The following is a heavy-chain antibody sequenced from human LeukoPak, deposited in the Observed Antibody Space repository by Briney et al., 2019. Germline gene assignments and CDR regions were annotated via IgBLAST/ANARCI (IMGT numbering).Heavy chain of an antibody. D-gene: IGHD5-24*01. Sequence: ASVKVSCKASGYTFTGYYMHWVRQATGQGLEWMGWMNPNSGNTGYAQKFQGRVTMTRNTSISTAYMELSSLRSEDTAVYYCARDGDGTYYYYYMDVWGKGTTVTISS. CDR3: ARDGDGTYYYYYMDV. J-gene: IGHJ6*03. V-gene: IGHV1-8*02. CDR2: MNPNSGNT. CDR1: GYTFTGYY.